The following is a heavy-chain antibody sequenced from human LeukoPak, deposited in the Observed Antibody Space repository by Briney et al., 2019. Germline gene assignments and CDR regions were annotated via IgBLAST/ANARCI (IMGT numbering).Heavy chain of an antibody. J-gene: IGHJ1*01. V-gene: IGHV5-51*01. CDR3: ARSSNYYDSSGYPAEYFQH. D-gene: IGHD3-22*01. Sequence: GESLKISCKGSGYSFTSYWIGWVRQMPGKGLEWMGTIYPGDSDTRYSPSFQGQVTISADKSISTAYLQWSSLKASDTAMYYCARSSNYYDSSGYPAEYFQHWGQGTLVTVSS. CDR1: GYSFTSYW. CDR2: IYPGDSDT.